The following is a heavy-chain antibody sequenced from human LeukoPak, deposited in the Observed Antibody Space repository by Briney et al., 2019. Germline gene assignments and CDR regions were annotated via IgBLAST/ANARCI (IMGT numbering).Heavy chain of an antibody. CDR1: GFTFDDYG. J-gene: IGHJ4*02. CDR2: INWNGGST. D-gene: IGHD2-2*01. V-gene: IGHV3-20*04. Sequence: GGSLRLSCAASGFTFDDYGMSWVRQAPGKGLEWGSGINWNGGSTGYADSVKGRFTISRDNAKNSLYLQMNSLRAEDTALFYCARLGTRYCTSTSCHSQFDFWGQGTLVTVSS. CDR3: ARLGTRYCTSTSCHSQFDF.